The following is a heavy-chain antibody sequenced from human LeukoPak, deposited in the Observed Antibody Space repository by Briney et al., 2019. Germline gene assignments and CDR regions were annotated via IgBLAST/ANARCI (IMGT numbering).Heavy chain of an antibody. J-gene: IGHJ5*02. CDR1: VYPFTKFY. CDR2: MSPNGNST. CDR3: ARDNSDTVKGECSGACYWWFDP. V-gene: IGHV1-46*01. Sequence: ASVKLSCNASVYPFTKFYMHWVRQAPGHGLERKCLMSPNGNSTLYSQKFQGRVTMTRDTSTSTDYMELSSLRSEDTAVYYCARDNSDTVKGECSGACYWWFDPWGQGTLVTVSS. D-gene: IGHD6-19*01.